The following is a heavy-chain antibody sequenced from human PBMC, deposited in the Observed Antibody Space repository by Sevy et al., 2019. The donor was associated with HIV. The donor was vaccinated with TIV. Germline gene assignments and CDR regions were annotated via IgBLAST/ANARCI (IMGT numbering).Heavy chain of an antibody. CDR3: ARQTYYYDSSGYLSLTNFDY. Sequence: SETLSLTCTVSGGSISSDYYYWGWIRQPPGKGLEWIGSIYYSGSTYYSPSLKSRVTISVDTSKNQFSLKLKSVTAADMAVYYCARQTYYYDSSGYLSLTNFDYWGQGTLVTVSS. CDR1: GGSISSDYYY. J-gene: IGHJ4*02. D-gene: IGHD3-22*01. V-gene: IGHV4-39*01. CDR2: IYYSGST.